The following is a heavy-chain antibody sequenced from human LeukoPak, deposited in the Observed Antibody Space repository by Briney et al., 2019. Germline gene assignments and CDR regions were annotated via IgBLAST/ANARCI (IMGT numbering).Heavy chain of an antibody. CDR1: GFTFGSYA. D-gene: IGHD2-21*02. V-gene: IGHV3-23*01. J-gene: IGHJ4*02. CDR3: AKDLRVTEAGSFDY. CDR2: ISGSGGST. Sequence: GRSLRLSCAASGFTFGSYAMSWVRQAPGKGLEWVSAISGSGGSTYYADSVKGRFTISRDNSKNTLYLQMNSLRAEDTAVYYCAKDLRVTEAGSFDYWGQGTLVTVSS.